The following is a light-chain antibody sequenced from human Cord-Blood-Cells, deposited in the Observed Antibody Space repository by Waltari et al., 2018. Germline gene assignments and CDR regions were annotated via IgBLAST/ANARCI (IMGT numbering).Light chain of an antibody. CDR1: QRDSSY. CDR2: DAS. V-gene: IGKV3-11*01. Sequence: EIVLTQSPATLSLSPGDRATLSCRASQRDSSYLAWYQQKPGQAPRLLIYDASNRATGIPARFSGSRSGTDFTLTIISLEPEDFAVYYCQQRSNWPPKYTFGQGTKLEIK. J-gene: IGKJ2*01. CDR3: QQRSNWPPKYT.